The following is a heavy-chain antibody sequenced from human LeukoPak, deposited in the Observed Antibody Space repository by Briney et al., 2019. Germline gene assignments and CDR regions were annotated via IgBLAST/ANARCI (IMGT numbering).Heavy chain of an antibody. CDR2: IYHSGST. CDR3: ARLLYSSGLDY. Sequence: SETLSLTCTVSGGSITTYDWSWSWVRQPPGKGLEWIGSIYHSGSTYYNPSLKSRVTISVDTSKNQFSLKLSSVTAADTAVYYCARLLYSSGLDYWGQGTLVTVSS. V-gene: IGHV4-59*08. J-gene: IGHJ4*02. CDR1: GGSITTYDWS. D-gene: IGHD6-19*01.